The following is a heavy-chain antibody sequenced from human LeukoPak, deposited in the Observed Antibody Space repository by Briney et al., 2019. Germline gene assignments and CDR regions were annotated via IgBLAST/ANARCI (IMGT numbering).Heavy chain of an antibody. CDR3: ARCFTMVRGVIQTYYYMDV. CDR2: IIPIFGTA. J-gene: IGHJ6*03. CDR1: GGTFSSYA. Sequence: SVKVSCKASGGTFSSYAISWVRQAPGQGLEWMGGIIPIFGTANYAQKFQGRVTITADESTSTAYMELSSLRSEDTAVYYCARCFTMVRGVIQTYYYMDVWGKGTTVTVSS. V-gene: IGHV1-69*13. D-gene: IGHD3-10*01.